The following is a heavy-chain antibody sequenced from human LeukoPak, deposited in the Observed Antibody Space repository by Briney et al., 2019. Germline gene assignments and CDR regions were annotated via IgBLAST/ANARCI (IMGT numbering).Heavy chain of an antibody. CDR1: GGTSSSYA. J-gene: IGHJ4*02. D-gene: IGHD5-12*01. CDR3: ARDQPSSDIVATIMYYFDY. V-gene: IGHV1-69*04. Sequence: SVKVSCKASGGTSSSYAISWVRQAPGQGLEWMGRIIPIFGIANYAQKFQGRVTITADKSTSTAYMELSSLRSEDTAVYYCARDQPSSDIVATIMYYFDYWGQGTLVTVSS. CDR2: IIPIFGIA.